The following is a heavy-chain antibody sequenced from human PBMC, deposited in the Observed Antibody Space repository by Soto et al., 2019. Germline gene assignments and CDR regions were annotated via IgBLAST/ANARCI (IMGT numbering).Heavy chain of an antibody. CDR1: GGSISSGGYY. CDR3: ARIFSDSISFIDP. Sequence: QVQLQESGPGLVKPSQTLSLTCTVSGGSISSGGYYWSWIRQHPGKGLEWMGYIYYSGSTYYNPSLKSRVTISVDTSKNHFSLKLSSVTAADTAVYYCARIFSDSISFIDPWGQGTLVTVSS. D-gene: IGHD6-13*01. CDR2: IYYSGST. J-gene: IGHJ5*02. V-gene: IGHV4-31*03.